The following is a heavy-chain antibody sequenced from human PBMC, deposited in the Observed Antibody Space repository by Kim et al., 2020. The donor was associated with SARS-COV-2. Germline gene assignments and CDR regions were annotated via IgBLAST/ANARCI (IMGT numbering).Heavy chain of an antibody. V-gene: IGHV4-59*01. CDR1: GGSISSYY. D-gene: IGHD3-22*01. CDR3: ASLPQASYYYDSSGYSGY. CDR2: IYYSGST. Sequence: SETLSLTCTVSGGSISSYYWSWIRQPPGKGLEWIGYIYYSGSTNYNPSLKSRVTISVDTSKNQFSLKLSSVTAADTAVYYCASLPQASYYYDSSGYSGYWGQGTLVTVSS. J-gene: IGHJ4*02.